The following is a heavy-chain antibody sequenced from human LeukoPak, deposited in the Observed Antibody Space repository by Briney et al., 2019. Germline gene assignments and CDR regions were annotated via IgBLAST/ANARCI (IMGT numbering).Heavy chain of an antibody. J-gene: IGHJ4*02. CDR1: GFTFSSYG. D-gene: IGHD5-18*01. CDR3: ARAGGYSYGYFDY. V-gene: IGHV3-30*03. Sequence: GGSLRLSCAASGFTFSSYGMHWVRQAPGKGLEWVAVISYDGSNKYYADSVKGRLTISRDNSKNTLYLQMNSLRAEDTAVYYCARAGGYSYGYFDYWGQGTLVTVSS. CDR2: ISYDGSNK.